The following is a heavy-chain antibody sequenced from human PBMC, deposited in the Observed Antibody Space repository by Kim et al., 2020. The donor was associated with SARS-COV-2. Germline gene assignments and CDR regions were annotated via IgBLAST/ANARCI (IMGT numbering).Heavy chain of an antibody. CDR1: GFTFSSYE. CDR3: ARDPYSSSYNYYGMDV. J-gene: IGHJ6*02. Sequence: GGSLRLSCAASGFTFSSYEMNWVRQAPGKGPEWVSYISSSGSTIYYADSVKVRFTISRDNAKNSLYLQMNSLRAEDTAVYYCARDPYSSSYNYYGMDVWGQGTTVTVSS. CDR2: ISSSGSTI. V-gene: IGHV3-48*03. D-gene: IGHD6-13*01.